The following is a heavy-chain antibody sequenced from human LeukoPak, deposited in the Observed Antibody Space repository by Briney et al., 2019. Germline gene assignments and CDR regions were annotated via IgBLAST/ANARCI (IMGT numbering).Heavy chain of an antibody. D-gene: IGHD6-19*01. CDR2: IYRDGST. V-gene: IGHV3-53*01. J-gene: IGHJ4*02. CDR1: GLTVSSNY. CDR3: ARAPYSSGWYAFDY. Sequence: GGSLRLSCAASGLTVSSNYMSWVRQGPGKGLEWVSSIYRDGSTYYADSVKGRFTISRDNAKNSLYLQMNSLRAEDTAVYYCARAPYSSGWYAFDYWGQGTLVTVSS.